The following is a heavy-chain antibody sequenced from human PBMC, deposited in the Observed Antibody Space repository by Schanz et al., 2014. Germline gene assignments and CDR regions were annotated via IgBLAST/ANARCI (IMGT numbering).Heavy chain of an antibody. D-gene: IGHD1-26*01. CDR1: GYMFDTYG. CDR2: ISAYNAHT. V-gene: IGHV1-18*04. CDR3: ARDRDQWDGNFCDF. J-gene: IGHJ4*02. Sequence: QVQLVQSGAEVKKPGASVKVSCKATGYMFDTYGFAWVRQAPGQGLEWMGWISAYNAHTNYAQKFQGRVTMTTDTSTSTVYMELRSLRSDDTAVYYCARDRDQWDGNFCDFWGQGTLVTVSS.